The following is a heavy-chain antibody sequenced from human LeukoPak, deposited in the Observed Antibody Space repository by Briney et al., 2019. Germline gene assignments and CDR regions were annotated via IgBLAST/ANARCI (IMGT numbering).Heavy chain of an antibody. Sequence: SETLSLTCTVSGGSISTYYWSWIRQPPGKGLERIGEINHSGSTNYNPSLKSRVTISVDTSKNQFSLKLSSVTAADTAVYYCARSMVRGVIIHFDYWGQGILVTVSS. D-gene: IGHD3-10*01. J-gene: IGHJ4*02. CDR2: INHSGST. V-gene: IGHV4-34*01. CDR3: ARSMVRGVIIHFDY. CDR1: GGSISTYY.